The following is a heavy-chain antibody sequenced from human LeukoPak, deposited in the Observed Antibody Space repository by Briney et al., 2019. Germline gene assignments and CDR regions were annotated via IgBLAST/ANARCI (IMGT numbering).Heavy chain of an antibody. D-gene: IGHD3-3*01. J-gene: IGHJ4*02. V-gene: IGHV3-23*01. CDR2: ISGSGGST. CDR1: GFTFSSYA. Sequence: XGSLRLSCAASGFTFSSYAMSWVRQAPGKGLEWVSAISGSGGSTYYADSVKGRFTISRDNSKNTLYLQMHSLRAEDTAVYYCAELGGYDFWSGYPYNYWGQGTLVTVSS. CDR3: AELGGYDFWSGYPYNY.